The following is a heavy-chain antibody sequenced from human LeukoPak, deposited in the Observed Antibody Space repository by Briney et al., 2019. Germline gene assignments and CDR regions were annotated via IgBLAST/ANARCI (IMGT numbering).Heavy chain of an antibody. Sequence: GGSLRLSCAASGFSFSSHAMHWVRQAPGKGLEWVAVISYDGSNKYYADSVKGRFTISRDNSKNTLYLQMNSLRAEDTAVYYCARGGGFTAMVTPFDYWGQGTLVTVSS. J-gene: IGHJ4*02. CDR3: ARGGGFTAMVTPFDY. V-gene: IGHV3-30-3*01. CDR2: ISYDGSNK. CDR1: GFSFSSHA. D-gene: IGHD5-18*01.